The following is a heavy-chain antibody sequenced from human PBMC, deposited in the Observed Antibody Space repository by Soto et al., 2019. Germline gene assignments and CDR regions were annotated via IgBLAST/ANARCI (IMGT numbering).Heavy chain of an antibody. CDR2: IYYIGST. D-gene: IGHD2-2*01. V-gene: IGHV4-31*03. J-gene: IGHJ4*02. CDR3: ARVGCISTRCYDLHDY. Sequence: SETLSLTCTVSGGSISSGGYYWSWIRQHPGKGLEWIGYIYYIGSTYYNPSLKSRVTISVDTSKNQFSLKLSSVTAADTAVYYCARVGCISTRCYDLHDYCGQGTLVTFSS. CDR1: GGSISSGGYY.